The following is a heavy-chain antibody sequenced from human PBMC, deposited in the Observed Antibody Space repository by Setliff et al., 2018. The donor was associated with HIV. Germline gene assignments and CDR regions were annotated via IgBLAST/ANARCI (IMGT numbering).Heavy chain of an antibody. Sequence: SVKVSCKASGGTFNNYAINWVRQAPGQGLEWMGGIIPMFGTPNYAQKFQGRVTITADESTGTAYMELSSLRSEDAAVYYCARVDWRRVPPTFFYYALDVWGQGTTVTVSS. CDR3: ARVDWRRVPPTFFYYALDV. D-gene: IGHD1-1*01. V-gene: IGHV1-69*13. CDR1: GGTFNNYA. J-gene: IGHJ6*02. CDR2: IIPMFGTP.